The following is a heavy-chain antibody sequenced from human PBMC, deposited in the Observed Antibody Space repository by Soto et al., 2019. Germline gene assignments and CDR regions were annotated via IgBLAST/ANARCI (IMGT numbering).Heavy chain of an antibody. Sequence: QVQLVESGGGVVQPGRSLRLSCAASGFTFSSYGMHWVRQAPGKGLEWVAVISYDGSNKYYADSVKGRFTISRDNSKNTLYLQMNSLRPEDTAVYYCAKEGYSYGRSSDYWGQGTLVTVSS. CDR3: AKEGYSYGRSSDY. CDR2: ISYDGSNK. V-gene: IGHV3-30*18. D-gene: IGHD5-18*01. J-gene: IGHJ4*02. CDR1: GFTFSSYG.